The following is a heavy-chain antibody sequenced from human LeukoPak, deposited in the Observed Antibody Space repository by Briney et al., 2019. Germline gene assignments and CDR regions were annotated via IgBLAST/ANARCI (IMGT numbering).Heavy chain of an antibody. V-gene: IGHV3-74*01. CDR2: INTDGNTT. CDR1: GFTFSSYW. D-gene: IGHD3-10*01. CDR3: AREVTNTMIRGFDY. Sequence: GGSLRLSCAASGFTFSSYWMHWVRQAPGKGLVWVSRINTDGNTTNYADSVKGRFTISRDNAKNTLYLQMNSLRAEDTAVYYCAREVTNTMIRGFDYRGQGALVTVSS. J-gene: IGHJ4*02.